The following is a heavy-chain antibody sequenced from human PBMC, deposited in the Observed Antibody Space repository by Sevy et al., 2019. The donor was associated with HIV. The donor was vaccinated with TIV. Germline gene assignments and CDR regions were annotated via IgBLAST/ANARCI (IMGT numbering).Heavy chain of an antibody. J-gene: IGHJ4*02. CDR3: ARDTRTDLGWAGSLDY. CDR2: IYHSGST. CDR1: GYSISSGYY. D-gene: IGHD6-19*01. V-gene: IGHV4-38-2*02. Sequence: SETLSLTCTVSGYSISSGYYWGWIRQPPGKGLEWIGSIYHSGSTYYNPSLKSRVTISVDTSKNQFSLKLSSVTAAETAVYYCARDTRTDLGWAGSLDYWGQGTLVTVSS.